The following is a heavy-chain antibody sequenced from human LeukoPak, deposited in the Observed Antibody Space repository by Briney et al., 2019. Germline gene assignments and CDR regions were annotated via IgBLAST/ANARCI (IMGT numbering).Heavy chain of an antibody. V-gene: IGHV4-61*02. D-gene: IGHD3-10*01. J-gene: IGHJ5*02. CDR3: ARGGDTMVRGAGRWFDP. Sequence: SETLSLTCTVSGGSISSGSYYWSWIRQPAGKGLEWIGRIYTRGSTTYNPSLKSRVTISIDTSKNQLSLKLSSVTAADTAVYYCARGGDTMVRGAGRWFDPWGQGTLVTVSS. CDR1: GGSISSGSYY. CDR2: IYTRGST.